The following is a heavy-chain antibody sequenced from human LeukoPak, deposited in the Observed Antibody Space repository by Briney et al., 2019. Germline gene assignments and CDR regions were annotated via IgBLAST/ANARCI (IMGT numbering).Heavy chain of an antibody. V-gene: IGHV1-2*02. CDR2: INPNSGGT. J-gene: IGHJ4*02. Sequence: ASVKVSCKASGYTFTGYYMHWVRQAPGQGLEWMGWINPNSGGTNYAQKFQGRVTITADKSTSTAYMELSSLRSEDTAVYYCAKDSRPVLTGYYKESSYFDCWGQGTLVTVSS. D-gene: IGHD3-9*01. CDR1: GYTFTGYY. CDR3: AKDSRPVLTGYYKESSYFDC.